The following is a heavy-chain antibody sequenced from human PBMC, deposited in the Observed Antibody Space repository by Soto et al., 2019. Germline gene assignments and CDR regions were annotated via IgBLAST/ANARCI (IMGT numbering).Heavy chain of an antibody. J-gene: IGHJ4*02. CDR1: GFTFSSYG. CDR2: ISYDGSNK. D-gene: IGHD1-26*01. Sequence: GGSLRLSCAASGFTFSSYGMHWVRQAPGKGLEWVAVISYDGSNKYYADSVKGRFTISRDNSKNTLYLQMNSLRVEDTAVYYCARAVGPFDYWGQGTLVTVSS. CDR3: ARAVGPFDY. V-gene: IGHV3-30*03.